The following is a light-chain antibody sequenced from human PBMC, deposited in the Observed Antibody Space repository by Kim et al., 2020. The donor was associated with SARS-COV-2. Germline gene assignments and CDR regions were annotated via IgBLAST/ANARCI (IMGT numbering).Light chain of an antibody. CDR1: QSVSRN. J-gene: IGKJ5*01. V-gene: IGKV3-15*01. CDR3: QHYDNWPGT. CDR2: STP. Sequence: VSPGQSATLSCRSSQSVSRNVAWYLQTPGRAPRLRIYSTPDRATGIPTRFRGSGSGTEFTLIINNLQSDNIGIYFCQHYDNWPGTYGQGTRLEIK.